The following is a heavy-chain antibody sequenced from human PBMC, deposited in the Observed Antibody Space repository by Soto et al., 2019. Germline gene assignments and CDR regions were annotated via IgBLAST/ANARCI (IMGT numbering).Heavy chain of an antibody. D-gene: IGHD3-22*01. V-gene: IGHV4-61*01. CDR2: IYYSGST. CDR3: ARINTYYYDSSGQAWFDP. CDR1: GGSVSSGSYY. Sequence: RSETLSLTCTVSGGSVSSGSYYCSWIRQPAGKGLEWIGYIYYSGSTNYNPSLKSRVTIPVDTSKNQFSLKLSSVTAADTAVYYCARINTYYYDSSGQAWFDPWGQGTLVTVSS. J-gene: IGHJ5*02.